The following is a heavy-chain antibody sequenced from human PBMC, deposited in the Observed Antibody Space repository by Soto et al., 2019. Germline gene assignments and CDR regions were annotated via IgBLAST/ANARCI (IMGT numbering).Heavy chain of an antibody. D-gene: IGHD2-2*01. CDR3: ARVVCGSTSCTTFDY. J-gene: IGHJ4*02. CDR1: GGSISSGGYY. Sequence: QVQLQESGPGLVKPSQTLSLTCAVSGGSISSGGYYWSWIRQHPGKGLEWIGYIFYSGNTHYTASLTSRVTISMDTSKNQFSLKLSSVTAADTAVYYCARVVCGSTSCTTFDYWGQGTLVTVSS. V-gene: IGHV4-31*11. CDR2: IFYSGNT.